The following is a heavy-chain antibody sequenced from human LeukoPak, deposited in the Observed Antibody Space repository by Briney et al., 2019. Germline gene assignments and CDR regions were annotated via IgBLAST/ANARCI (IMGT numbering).Heavy chain of an antibody. D-gene: IGHD3-10*01. CDR3: AREIYYGSGSYYNVGY. CDR2: ISAYNGNT. Sequence: ASVKVSCKASGYTFTSYGISWVRQAPGQGLEWMGWISAYNGNTNYAQKLQGRVTMTTDTSTSTAYMELRSLRSDDTAVYYCAREIYYGSGSYYNVGYWGQGTLVTVSS. CDR1: GYTFTSYG. V-gene: IGHV1-18*01. J-gene: IGHJ4*02.